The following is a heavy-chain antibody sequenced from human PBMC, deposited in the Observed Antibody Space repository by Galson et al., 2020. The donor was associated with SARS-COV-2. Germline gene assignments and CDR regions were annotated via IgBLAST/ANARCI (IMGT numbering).Heavy chain of an antibody. V-gene: IGHV1-24*01. Sequence: ASVKVSCKVSGYTLTELSMHWVRQAPGKGLEWMGGFDPEDGETIYAQKFQGRVTMTEDTSTDTAYMELSSLRSEDTAVYYCATSPVITMVRVVIPHSPPNWFDPWCQGTLVTVSS. CDR2: FDPEDGET. J-gene: IGHJ5*02. D-gene: IGHD3-10*01. CDR3: ATSPVITMVRVVIPHSPPNWFDP. CDR1: GYTLTELS.